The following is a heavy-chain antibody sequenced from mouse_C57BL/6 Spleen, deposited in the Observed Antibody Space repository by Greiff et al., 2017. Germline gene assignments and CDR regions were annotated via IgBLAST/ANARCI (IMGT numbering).Heavy chain of an antibody. CDR2: ISDGGSYT. Sequence: EVKLVESGGGLVKPGGSLKLSCAASGFTFSSYAMSWVRPTPEKRLEWVATISDGGSYTYYPDNVKGRFTISRDNAKNNLYLQMSHLKSEDTAMYYCARDGELFDYWGQGTTLTVSS. V-gene: IGHV5-4*01. J-gene: IGHJ2*01. CDR1: GFTFSSYA. D-gene: IGHD4-1*01. CDR3: ARDGELFDY.